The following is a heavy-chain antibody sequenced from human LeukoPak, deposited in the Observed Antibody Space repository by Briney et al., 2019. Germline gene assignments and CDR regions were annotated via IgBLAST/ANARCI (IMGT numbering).Heavy chain of an antibody. Sequence: GRSLRLSCAASGLSLNSYAIHWVRQAPGKGLEWVTAISYDGSNKHYADSVKGRFTISRDNSKNTLYLQMNSLRPEDTAIYYCARSFGYGYYFDYWGQGTLVTVSS. D-gene: IGHD5-18*01. CDR3: ARSFGYGYYFDY. CDR2: ISYDGSNK. V-gene: IGHV3-30*04. J-gene: IGHJ4*02. CDR1: GLSLNSYA.